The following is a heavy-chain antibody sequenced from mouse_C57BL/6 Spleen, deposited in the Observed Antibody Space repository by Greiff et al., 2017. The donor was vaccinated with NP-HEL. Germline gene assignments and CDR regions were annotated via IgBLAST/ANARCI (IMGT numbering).Heavy chain of an antibody. J-gene: IGHJ4*01. CDR2: ISNLAYSI. CDR1: GFTFSDYG. CDR3: ARHSYYYAMDY. Sequence: EVQGAESGGGLVQPGGSLKLSCAASGFTFSDYGMAWVRQAPRKGPEWVAFISNLAYSIYYADTVTGRFTSSRENAKNTLYLEMSSLRSEDTAMYYCARHSYYYAMDYWGQGTSVTVSS. V-gene: IGHV5-15*01.